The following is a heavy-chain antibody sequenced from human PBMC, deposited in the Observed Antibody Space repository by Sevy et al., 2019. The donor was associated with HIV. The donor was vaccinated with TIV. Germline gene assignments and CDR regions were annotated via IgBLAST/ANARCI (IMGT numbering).Heavy chain of an antibody. CDR2: YDPEDGET. D-gene: IGHD3-22*01. V-gene: IGHV1-24*01. J-gene: IGHJ3*02. CDR1: GYSVSDLS. Sequence: ASVKVSCKVSGYSVSDLSIHWVRQAPGKGLEWMGGYDPEDGETIYAQKFQGRVTMTEDTSTDTAYMELSSLRSEDTAVYYCATSPDYYDSSRDAFDIWGLGTMVTVSS. CDR3: ATSPDYYDSSRDAFDI.